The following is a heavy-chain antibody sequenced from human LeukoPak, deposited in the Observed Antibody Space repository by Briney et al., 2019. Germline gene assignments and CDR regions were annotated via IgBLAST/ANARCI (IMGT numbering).Heavy chain of an antibody. CDR1: GCTFTSYG. CDR3: ARGGSSWSLDNWFDP. Sequence: ASVKVSCKASGCTFTSYGISWVRQAPGQGLEWMGWISAYNGNTNYAQKLQGRVTMTTDTSTSTAYMELRSLRSDDTAVYYCARGGSSWSLDNWFDPWGQGTLVTVSS. J-gene: IGHJ5*02. V-gene: IGHV1-18*01. CDR2: ISAYNGNT. D-gene: IGHD6-13*01.